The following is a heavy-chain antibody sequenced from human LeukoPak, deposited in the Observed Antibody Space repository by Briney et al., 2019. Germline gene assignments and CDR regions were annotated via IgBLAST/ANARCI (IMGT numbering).Heavy chain of an antibody. CDR3: AKEPGISGTGTNGVY. D-gene: IGHD6-13*01. V-gene: IGHV3-30*02. J-gene: IGHJ4*02. CDR1: GFTFSSYG. Sequence: GGSLRLSCAASGFTFSSYGMHWVRQAPGKGLEWVAFIRYDGSNKYYADSVKGRFTISRDNSKITLSLQMNSLRAEDTAVYYCAKEPGISGTGTNGVYWGQGTLVTISS. CDR2: IRYDGSNK.